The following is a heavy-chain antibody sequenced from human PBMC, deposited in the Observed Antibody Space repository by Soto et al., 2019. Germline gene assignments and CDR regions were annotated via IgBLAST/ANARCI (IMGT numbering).Heavy chain of an antibody. D-gene: IGHD3-10*01. CDR3: ARPGFGSLHGLVDV. V-gene: IGHV4-59*08. CDR2: IQYNGYS. CDR1: GGSITNYY. J-gene: IGHJ6*02. Sequence: QVQLQESGPGLVKPSETLSLTCTVSGGSITNYYCSWFRQPPGKGLEWIGYIQYNGYSAYNLSLKXXVSXSRDTSKTQFSLMLESVTATDTAVYYCARPGFGSLHGLVDVWGQGTTVIVSS.